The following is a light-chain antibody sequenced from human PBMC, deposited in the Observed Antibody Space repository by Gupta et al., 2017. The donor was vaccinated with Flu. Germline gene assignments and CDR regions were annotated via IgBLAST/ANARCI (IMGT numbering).Light chain of an antibody. CDR2: QDT. J-gene: IGLJ2*01. CDR3: QAWDSTTGV. Sequence: SPGQTASISCSGHKVGDKFVCWYQQKPGQSPELVIYQDTKRPSGIPGRFSGSNSGNTATLTISGTQAVDEADYYCQAWDSTTGVFGGGTRLTVL. V-gene: IGLV3-1*01. CDR1: KVGDKF.